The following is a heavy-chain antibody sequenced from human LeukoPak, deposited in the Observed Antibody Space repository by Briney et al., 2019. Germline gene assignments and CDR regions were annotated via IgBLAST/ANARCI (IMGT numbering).Heavy chain of an antibody. CDR1: GFTFSSYG. CDR3: ARQSSYSGIYT. CDR2: IWYDGSEK. D-gene: IGHD1-26*01. J-gene: IGHJ4*02. Sequence: GRSLRLSCAASGFTFSSYGIQWVRQAPGKGLEWVAVIWYDGSEKYYADSAKGRFTISRDNSKNTVYLQMNSLRVEDTAVYYCARQSSYSGIYTWGQGTLVTVSS. V-gene: IGHV3-33*01.